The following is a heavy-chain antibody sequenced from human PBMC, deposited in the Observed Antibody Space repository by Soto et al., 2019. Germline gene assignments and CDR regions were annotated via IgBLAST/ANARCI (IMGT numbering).Heavy chain of an antibody. CDR3: ARGYYYDSSGPFDY. J-gene: IGHJ4*02. D-gene: IGHD3-22*01. Sequence: PGGSLRLSRAASGFTFSSYWMSWVRQAPGKGLEWVANIKQDGSEKYYVDSVKGRLTISRDNAKNSLYLQMNSLRAEDTAVYYCARGYYYDSSGPFDYWGQGTLVTVSS. CDR2: IKQDGSEK. CDR1: GFTFSSYW. V-gene: IGHV3-7*04.